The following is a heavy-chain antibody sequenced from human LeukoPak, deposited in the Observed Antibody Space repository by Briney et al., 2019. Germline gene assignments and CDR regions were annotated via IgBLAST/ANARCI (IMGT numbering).Heavy chain of an antibody. CDR2: VSYDGSIE. J-gene: IGHJ4*02. CDR1: GFTFSTYA. D-gene: IGHD3-16*01. Sequence: GRSLRLSCAASGFTFSTYAMYWVRQAPGKGLEWVAIVSYDGSIEYYADSVKGRFTISRDNSKNTLYLQMNSLRAEDTAVYYCARDLLEGGLDYWGQGTLVTVSS. V-gene: IGHV3-30-3*01. CDR3: ARDLLEGGLDY.